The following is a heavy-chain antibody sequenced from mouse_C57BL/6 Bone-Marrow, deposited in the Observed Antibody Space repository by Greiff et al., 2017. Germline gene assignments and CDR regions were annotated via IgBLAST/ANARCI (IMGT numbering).Heavy chain of an antibody. CDR3: SRTTVGVDLDY. CDR1: GFTFSSYA. V-gene: IGHV5-4*03. CDR2: ISDGGSYT. Sequence: EVKLVESGGGLVKPGGSLKLSCAASGFTFSSYAMSWVRQTPEKRLEWVATISDGGSYTYYPDNVKGRFTISRDNAKNNLYLQMSHLKSEDTAMYYCSRTTVGVDLDYWGQGTTLTVSS. J-gene: IGHJ2*01. D-gene: IGHD1-1*01.